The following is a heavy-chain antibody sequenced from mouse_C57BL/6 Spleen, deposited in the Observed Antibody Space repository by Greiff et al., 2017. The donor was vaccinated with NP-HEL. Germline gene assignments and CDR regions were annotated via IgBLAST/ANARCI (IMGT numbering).Heavy chain of an antibody. CDR1: GFNIKNTY. CDR3: ARRGTTVVATDYAMDY. D-gene: IGHD1-1*01. CDR2: IDPANGNT. Sequence: EVQRVESVAELVRPGASVKLSCTASGFNIKNTYMHWVKQRPEQGLEWIGRIDPANGNTKYAPKFQGKATITADTSSNTAYLQLSSLTSEDTAIYYCARRGTTVVATDYAMDYWGQGTSVTVSS. J-gene: IGHJ4*01. V-gene: IGHV14-3*01.